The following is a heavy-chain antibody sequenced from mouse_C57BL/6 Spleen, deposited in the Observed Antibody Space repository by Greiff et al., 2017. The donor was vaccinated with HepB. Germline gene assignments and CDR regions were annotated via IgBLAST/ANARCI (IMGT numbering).Heavy chain of an antibody. D-gene: IGHD1-1*01. CDR2: ISSGGSYT. J-gene: IGHJ2*01. Sequence: EVNVVESGGDLVKPGGSLKLSCAASGFTFSSYGMSWVRQTPDKRLEWVATISSGGSYTYYPDSVKGRFTISRDNAKNTLYLQMSSLKSEDTAMYYCARQGGSSYNFDYWGQGTTLTVSS. CDR3: ARQGGSSYNFDY. CDR1: GFTFSSYG. V-gene: IGHV5-6*01.